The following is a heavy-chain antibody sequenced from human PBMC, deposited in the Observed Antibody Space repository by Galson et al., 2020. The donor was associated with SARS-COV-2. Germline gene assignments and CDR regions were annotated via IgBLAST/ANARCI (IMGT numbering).Heavy chain of an antibody. CDR1: GFTFSSYW. D-gene: IGHD3-22*01. V-gene: IGHV3-7*01. CDR3: AGDLDYYDSSGFDY. CDR2: IKKDGSEK. Sequence: GGSLRLSCAASGFTFSSYWMSWVRQAPGKGLEWVANIKKDGSEKYYVDSVKGRFTIPRDNAKNSLYLQMNSLRAEETAVYYCAGDLDYYDSSGFDYWCQGTLVTVSS. J-gene: IGHJ4*02.